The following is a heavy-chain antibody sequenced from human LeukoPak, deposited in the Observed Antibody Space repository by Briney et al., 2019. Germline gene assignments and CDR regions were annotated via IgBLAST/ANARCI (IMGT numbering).Heavy chain of an antibody. V-gene: IGHV3-74*01. CDR2: IKTDGTYT. CDR1: GFTFSRYW. CDR3: VADLGDYADF. Sequence: GGSLRLSCAASGFTFSRYWMHWVRQAPGEGLVWVSRIKTDGTYTSNADSVKGRFTISRDNAKSTLYLQMDSLRVEDTAVYYCVADLGDYADFWGQGTLVTVSS. J-gene: IGHJ4*02.